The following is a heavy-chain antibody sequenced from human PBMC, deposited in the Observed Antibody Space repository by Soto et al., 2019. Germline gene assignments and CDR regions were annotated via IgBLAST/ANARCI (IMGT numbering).Heavy chain of an antibody. CDR2: IYYSGST. Sequence: SETLSLTCAVSGGSISSGGYSWSWIRQPPGKGLEWIGYIYYSGSTNYNPSLKSRVTISLDTSKNQFSLKLSSVTAADTAVYYCARENRAVGFFDYWGQGTLVTVSS. CDR3: ARENRAVGFFDY. V-gene: IGHV4-61*08. J-gene: IGHJ4*02. D-gene: IGHD1-26*01. CDR1: GGSISSGGYS.